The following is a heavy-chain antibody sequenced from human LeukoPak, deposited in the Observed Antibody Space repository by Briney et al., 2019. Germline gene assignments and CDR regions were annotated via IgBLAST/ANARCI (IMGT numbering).Heavy chain of an antibody. D-gene: IGHD3-22*01. J-gene: IGHJ3*02. Sequence: KPRGSLRLSCAASGYTFSNAWMSWVRQAPGKGLEWVGRIKSKTDGGTTDYAAPVKGRFTISRDDSKNTLYLQMNSLKTEDTAVYYCTTDPINYYRDIWGQGTMVTVSS. CDR1: GYTFSNAW. CDR3: TTDPINYYRDI. V-gene: IGHV3-15*01. CDR2: IKSKTDGGTT.